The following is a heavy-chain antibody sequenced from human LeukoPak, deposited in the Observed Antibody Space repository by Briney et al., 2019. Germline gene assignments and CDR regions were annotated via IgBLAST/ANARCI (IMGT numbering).Heavy chain of an antibody. V-gene: IGHV4-30-4*01. CDR1: GGSISSGDYY. CDR3: ARDLYYYGMDV. J-gene: IGHJ6*02. Sequence: ASQTLSLTCTVSGGSISSGDYYWSWIRQPPGKGLEWIGYIYYSGSTYYNPSLKSRVTISVDTPKNQFSLKLSSVTAADTAVYYCARDLYYYGMDVWGQGTTVTVSS. CDR2: IYYSGST.